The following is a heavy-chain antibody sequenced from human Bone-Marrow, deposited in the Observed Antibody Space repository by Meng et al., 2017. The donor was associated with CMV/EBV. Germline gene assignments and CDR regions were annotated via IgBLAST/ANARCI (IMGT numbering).Heavy chain of an antibody. CDR3: ARGLYDFWSGYRITYDY. V-gene: IGHV3-7*04. D-gene: IGHD3-3*01. CDR2: IKQDGSEK. Sequence: GESLKISCAASGFTFSDYYMSWIRQAPGKGLEWVANIKQDGSEKYYVDSVKGRFTISRDNAKNSLYLQMNSLRAEDTAVYYCARGLYDFWSGYRITYDYWGQGTLVTVSS. J-gene: IGHJ4*02. CDR1: GFTFSDYY.